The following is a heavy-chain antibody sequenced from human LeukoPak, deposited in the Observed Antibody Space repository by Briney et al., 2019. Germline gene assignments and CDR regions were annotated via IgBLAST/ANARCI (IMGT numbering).Heavy chain of an antibody. V-gene: IGHV3-30-3*01. J-gene: IGHJ4*02. CDR2: ISYDGSNK. CDR3: ARDSYSSGSFDY. D-gene: IGHD6-19*01. CDR1: GFTFSSYA. Sequence: GGSLRLSCAASGFTFSSYAMSWVRQAPGKGLEWVAVISYDGSNKYYADSVKGRFTISRDNSKNTLYLQMNSLRAEDTAVYYCARDSYSSGSFDYWGQETLVTVSS.